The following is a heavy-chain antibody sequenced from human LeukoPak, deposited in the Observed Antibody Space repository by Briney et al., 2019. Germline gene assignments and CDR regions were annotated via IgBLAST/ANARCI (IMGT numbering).Heavy chain of an antibody. Sequence: GSLRLSCAASGFTFSSYAMHWVRQAPGKGLEWVAVISYDGSNKYYADSVKGRFTISRDNSKNTLYLQMNSLRAEDTAVYYCSSGTILDYWGQGTLVTVSS. CDR2: ISYDGSNK. D-gene: IGHD1-14*01. J-gene: IGHJ4*02. CDR3: SSGTILDY. V-gene: IGHV3-30-3*01. CDR1: GFTFSSYA.